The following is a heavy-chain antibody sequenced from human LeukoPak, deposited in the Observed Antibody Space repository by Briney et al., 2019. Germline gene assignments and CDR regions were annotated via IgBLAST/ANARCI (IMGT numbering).Heavy chain of an antibody. CDR3: ARDGFHYCSSTSCFGAFDI. Sequence: PGGSLRLSCAASGFPFSDHEVNWVRQAPGKGLEWVSHISSSTSTIYYADSVKGRFPISRDNAKNSLYLQMNSLRDEDTAVYYCARDGFHYCSSTSCFGAFDIWGQGTMVTVSS. CDR1: GFPFSDHE. V-gene: IGHV3-48*02. CDR2: ISSSTSTI. D-gene: IGHD2-2*01. J-gene: IGHJ3*02.